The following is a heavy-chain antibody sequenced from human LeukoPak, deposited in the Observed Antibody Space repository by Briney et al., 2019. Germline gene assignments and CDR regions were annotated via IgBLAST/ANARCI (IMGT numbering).Heavy chain of an antibody. CDR1: EYTFTGYY. V-gene: IGHV1-2*02. J-gene: IGHJ4*02. CDR3: ARTIPPDCSGGSCYFAWFDY. CDR2: INPNSGGT. Sequence: ASVKVSCKASEYTFTGYYMHWVRQAPGQGLEWMGWINPNSGGTNYAQKFQGRVTMTRDTSISTAYMELSRLRSDDTAVYYCARTIPPDCSGGSCYFAWFDYWGQGTLVTVSS. D-gene: IGHD2-15*01.